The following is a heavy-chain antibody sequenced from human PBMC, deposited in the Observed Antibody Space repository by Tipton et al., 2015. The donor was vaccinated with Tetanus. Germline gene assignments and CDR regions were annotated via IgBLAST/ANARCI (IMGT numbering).Heavy chain of an antibody. CDR3: ARATPSGSYFVRYYSMDV. Sequence: TLSLTCNVSGGSINTGDYYWSWIRQSPGKGLEWIGYVSDSGSTYSNPSLRSRIIISVDTSKNQFSLILGSVTAADTAVYYCARATPSGSYFVRYYSMDVWRQGTTVVVSS. CDR1: GGSINTGDYY. J-gene: IGHJ6*02. CDR2: VSDSGST. V-gene: IGHV4-30-4*01. D-gene: IGHD3-22*01.